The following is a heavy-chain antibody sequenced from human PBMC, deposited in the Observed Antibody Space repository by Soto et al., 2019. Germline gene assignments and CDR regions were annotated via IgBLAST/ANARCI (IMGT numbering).Heavy chain of an antibody. Sequence: GEPQKISCKGSGYNFDTYWIGWVRQVPGKGLEWMGVIYPGDSDTRYSPSFQGQVTISADKSISTAYLQWSSLKASDTAMYYCARLGGSYHLNWCGPWGQGTLVTVSP. CDR1: GYNFDTYW. J-gene: IGHJ5*02. CDR3: ARLGGSYHLNWCGP. V-gene: IGHV5-51*01. CDR2: IYPGDSDT. D-gene: IGHD1-26*01.